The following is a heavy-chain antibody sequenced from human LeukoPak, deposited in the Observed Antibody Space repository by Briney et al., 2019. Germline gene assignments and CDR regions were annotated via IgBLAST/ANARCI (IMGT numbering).Heavy chain of an antibody. Sequence: QPGGSLRLSCAGSELSSTRSWMNWVRQAPGKGLEWVANIKEDGSARYYVDSVKGRFTISRDNAKNSLYLEMSSLRAEDTAVYYCGGGGYWGQGILVTVSS. V-gene: IGHV3-7*05. CDR1: ELSSTRSW. CDR3: GGGGY. CDR2: IKEDGSAR. J-gene: IGHJ4*02. D-gene: IGHD6-25*01.